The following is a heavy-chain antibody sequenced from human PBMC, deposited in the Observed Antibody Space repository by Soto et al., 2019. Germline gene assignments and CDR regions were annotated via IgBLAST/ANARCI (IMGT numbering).Heavy chain of an antibody. J-gene: IGHJ2*01. D-gene: IGHD3-3*01. CDR1: GFTFSTYA. CDR2: ISYDGSNK. CDR3: AREFWRRGEYFDL. V-gene: IGHV3-30-3*01. Sequence: QVQLVESGGGVVQPGRSLRLSCTASGFTFSTYAMHWVRQAPGKGLERVTGISYDGSNKHYADSEKGRFTISRDNSKNTLYLQMNSLRAEDTAVYYCAREFWRRGEYFDLWGRGTLVTVSS.